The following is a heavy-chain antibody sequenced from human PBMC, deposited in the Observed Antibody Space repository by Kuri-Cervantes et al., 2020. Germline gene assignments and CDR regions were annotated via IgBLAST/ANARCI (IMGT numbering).Heavy chain of an antibody. V-gene: IGHV3-74*01. CDR3: ARDRDRVVSVFEYFHL. CDR1: GFTFSSYW. CDR2: INSDGSNT. J-gene: IGHJ1*01. Sequence: GGSLRLSCAASGFTFSSYWMNWVRQAPGKGLVWVSRINSDGSNTSYADPVKGRFTISRDNAKNTLYLQMTSLRAEDTAVYYRARDRDRVVSVFEYFHLWGQGTLVTVSS. D-gene: IGHD2-2*01.